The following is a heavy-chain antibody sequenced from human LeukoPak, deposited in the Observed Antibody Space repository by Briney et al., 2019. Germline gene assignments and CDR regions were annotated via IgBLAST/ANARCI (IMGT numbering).Heavy chain of an antibody. V-gene: IGHV3-11*03. D-gene: IGHD6-13*01. CDR3: ASGPPRDSSSWDSWFDP. CDR2: ISSSSSYT. CDR1: GFTFSDYY. J-gene: IGHJ5*02. Sequence: GGSLRLSCAASGFTFSDYYMSWIRQAPGKGLECVSYISSSSSYTNYADSVKGRFTISRDNAKNSLYLQMNSLRAEDTAVYYCASGPPRDSSSWDSWFDPWGQGTLVTVSS.